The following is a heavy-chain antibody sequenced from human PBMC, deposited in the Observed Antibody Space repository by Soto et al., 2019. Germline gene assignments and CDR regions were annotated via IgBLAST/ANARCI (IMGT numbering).Heavy chain of an antibody. CDR3: AQGSIEYSASVDN. CDR2: ISARGGSL. V-gene: IGHV3-23*01. CDR1: GFSFSSYA. D-gene: IGHD5-12*01. J-gene: IGHJ4*02. Sequence: EVQLLESGGGLVQPGGSLRLSCAASGFSFSSYAMVWVRQAPGKGLEWVSVISARGGSLYFADSVKGRFTIPRDNSKNVLDLEMHRLRAEDTAPYFCAQGSIEYSASVDNWRQGTLVDVP.